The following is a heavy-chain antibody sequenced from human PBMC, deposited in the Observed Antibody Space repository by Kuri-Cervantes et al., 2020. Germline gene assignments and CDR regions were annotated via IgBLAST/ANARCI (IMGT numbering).Heavy chain of an antibody. D-gene: IGHD3-22*01. Sequence: ESLKISCTVSGGSISSYYWSWIRQPPGKGLEWIGYIYYSGSTNYNPSLKSRVTISVDTSKNQFSLKLSSVTAADTAVYYCARARYYDSSGYSVGPNWYFDLWGRGTLVTVSS. V-gene: IGHV4-59*01. CDR1: GGSISSYY. J-gene: IGHJ2*01. CDR2: IYYSGST. CDR3: ARARYYDSSGYSVGPNWYFDL.